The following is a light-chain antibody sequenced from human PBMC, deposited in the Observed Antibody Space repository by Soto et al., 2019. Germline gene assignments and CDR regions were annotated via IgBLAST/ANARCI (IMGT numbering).Light chain of an antibody. CDR2: DAS. Sequence: DIQMNQSPSSLSASVGDRVTITCQASQDIDQFLNWFQQKPGKAPKLLIYDASNLETGVPSRVSGSGSGTDFTLTISSLRPEDIATYYCQQYLNVPRTFGQGTRLEI. V-gene: IGKV1-33*01. CDR1: QDIDQF. J-gene: IGKJ5*01. CDR3: QQYLNVPRT.